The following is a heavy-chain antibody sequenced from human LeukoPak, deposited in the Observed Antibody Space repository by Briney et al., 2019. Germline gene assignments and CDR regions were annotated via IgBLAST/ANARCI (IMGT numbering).Heavy chain of an antibody. V-gene: IGHV1-69*04. Sequence: SVKVSCKASGYTFTSYAISWVRQAPGQGLEWMGRIIPILGIANYAQKFQGRVTITAGKSTSTAYMELSSLRSKDTAVYYCAGGGYCSGGSCQDAFDIWGQGTMVTVSS. CDR2: IIPILGIA. CDR1: GYTFTSYA. D-gene: IGHD2-15*01. CDR3: AGGGYCSGGSCQDAFDI. J-gene: IGHJ3*02.